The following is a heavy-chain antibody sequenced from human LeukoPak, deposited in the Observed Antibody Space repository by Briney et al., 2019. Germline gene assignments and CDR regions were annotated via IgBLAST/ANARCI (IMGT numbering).Heavy chain of an antibody. CDR1: GFTFSRYW. CDR3: AKGWIGYCSSTSCSFDY. Sequence: PGGSLRLSCVGSGFTFSRYWLNWVRQAPGKGLEWVSAISGSGGSTYYADSVKGRFTISRDNSKNTLYLQMNSLRAEDTAVYYCAKGWIGYCSSTSCSFDYWGQGTLVTVSS. V-gene: IGHV3-23*01. CDR2: ISGSGGST. D-gene: IGHD2-2*01. J-gene: IGHJ4*02.